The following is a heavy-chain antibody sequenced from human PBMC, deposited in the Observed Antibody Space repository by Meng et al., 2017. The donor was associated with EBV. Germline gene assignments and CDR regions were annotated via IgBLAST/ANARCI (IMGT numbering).Heavy chain of an antibody. D-gene: IGHD3-22*01. CDR1: GYTFTGYG. Sequence: VRLVQSGAEVKKPGASVKVSCKASGYTFTGYGISWVRQAPGQGLEWMGWISAYNGNTNYAQKLQGRVTMTTDTSTSTAYMELRSLRSDDTAVYYCARDGRLYDTPSPFDYWGQGTLVTVSS. J-gene: IGHJ4*02. CDR3: ARDGRLYDTPSPFDY. CDR2: ISAYNGNT. V-gene: IGHV1-18*01.